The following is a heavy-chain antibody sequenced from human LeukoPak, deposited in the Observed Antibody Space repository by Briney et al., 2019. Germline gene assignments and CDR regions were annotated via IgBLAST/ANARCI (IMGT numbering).Heavy chain of an antibody. J-gene: IGHJ6*02. D-gene: IGHD5-18*01. CDR1: GFTFDNYV. V-gene: IGHV3-9*01. CDR3: AKGGYSPNYYGMDV. CDR2: ISWNSVTI. Sequence: PGRSMRLSCVASGFTFDNYVMHWVRQTPGKGLEWVSGISWNSVTIGYADSVKGRFTTSRDNAKSSLYLQMNSLRGEDTALYYCAKGGYSPNYYGMDVWGQGTTVTASS.